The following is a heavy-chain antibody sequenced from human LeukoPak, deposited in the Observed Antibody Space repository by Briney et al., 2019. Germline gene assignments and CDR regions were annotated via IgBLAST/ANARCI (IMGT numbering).Heavy chain of an antibody. CDR3: AREPPYYYYGMDV. CDR1: GFTFSSYA. CDR2: ISSNGGST. V-gene: IGHV3-64*01. J-gene: IGHJ6*02. Sequence: PGGSLRLSCAASGFTFSSYAMHWVRQAPGKGLEYVSAISSNGGSTYYANSVKGRFTISRDNSKNTLYLQMGSLRAEDIAVYYCAREPPYYYYGMDVWGQGTTVTVSS.